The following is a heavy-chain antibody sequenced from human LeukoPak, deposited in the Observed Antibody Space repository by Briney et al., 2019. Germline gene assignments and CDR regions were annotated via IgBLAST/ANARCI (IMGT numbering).Heavy chain of an antibody. CDR1: GGTFSSYA. V-gene: IGHV1-69*13. D-gene: IGHD3-3*01. CDR3: ARGNYDFWSGYSIDYYYYYMDV. CDR2: IIPIFGTA. J-gene: IGHJ6*03. Sequence: GASVKVSCKASGGTFSSYAISWVRQAPGQGLEWMGRIIPIFGTANYAQKFQGRVTITADESTSTAYMELSSLRSEDTAVYYCARGNYDFWSGYSIDYYYYYMDVWGKGTTVTVSS.